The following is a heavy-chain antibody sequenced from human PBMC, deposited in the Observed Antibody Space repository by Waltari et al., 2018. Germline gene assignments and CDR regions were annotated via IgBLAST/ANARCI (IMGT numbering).Heavy chain of an antibody. D-gene: IGHD3-22*01. CDR2: INHSGST. V-gene: IGHV4-34*01. Sequence: QVQLQQWGAGLLKPSETLSLTCAVHGGSFSGYYWSWIRHPPGKGLEWIGEINHSGSTNYNPSLKSRVTISVDTSKNQFSLKLSSVTAADTAVYYCARSYSSGYKIDYWGQGTLVTVSS. CDR3: ARSYSSGYKIDY. J-gene: IGHJ4*02. CDR1: GGSFSGYY.